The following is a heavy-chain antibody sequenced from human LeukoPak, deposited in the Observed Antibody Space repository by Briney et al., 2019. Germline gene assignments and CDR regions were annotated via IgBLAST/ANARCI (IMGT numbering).Heavy chain of an antibody. CDR2: ISGSGGTT. J-gene: IGHJ4*02. D-gene: IGHD3-10*01. CDR3: AKEYYGSGGFFDY. V-gene: IGHV3-23*01. Sequence: GGSLRLSCAAPGFXFSSFAMSWVRQAPGKGLEWVSAISGSGGTTYYADSVKGRFTISRDNYKNTLYLQMNSLRAEDTAVYYCAKEYYGSGGFFDYWGQGTLVTVSS. CDR1: GFXFSSFA.